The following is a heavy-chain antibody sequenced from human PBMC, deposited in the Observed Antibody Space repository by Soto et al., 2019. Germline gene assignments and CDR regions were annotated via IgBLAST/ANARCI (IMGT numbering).Heavy chain of an antibody. CDR3: AKDRLDIVVVPAAFDY. CDR2: ISGSGGST. D-gene: IGHD2-2*03. V-gene: IGHV3-23*01. J-gene: IGHJ4*02. CDR1: GFTFSSYA. Sequence: GGSLRLSCAASGFTFSSYAMSWVRQAPGKGLEWVSAISGSGGSTYYADSVKGRFTISRDNSKNTLYLQMNSLRAEDTAVYYCAKDRLDIVVVPAAFDYWGQGTLVTVSS.